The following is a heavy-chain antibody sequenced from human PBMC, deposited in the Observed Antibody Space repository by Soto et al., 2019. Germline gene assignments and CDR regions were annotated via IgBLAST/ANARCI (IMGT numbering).Heavy chain of an antibody. CDR2: INSDGTTT. J-gene: IGHJ6*02. Sequence: GGSLRLSGAGGGFTLSGYWVHWVRQSPGKGLVWVSRINSDGTTTAYADSVKGRFTISRDNSKNTLYLPMSSLRAEDTAVYYCTHCSGESCHGASFGMDVWGPATTVTV. CDR3: THCSGESCHGASFGMDV. CDR1: GFTLSGYW. V-gene: IGHV3-74*01. D-gene: IGHD2-15*01.